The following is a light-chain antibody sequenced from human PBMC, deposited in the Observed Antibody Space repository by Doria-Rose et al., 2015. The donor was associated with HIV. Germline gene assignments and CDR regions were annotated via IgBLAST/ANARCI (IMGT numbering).Light chain of an antibody. CDR2: DVS. V-gene: IGLV2-14*03. Sequence: QSALTQPASVSGSPGQSITISCTGSGSDVGGYNHVSWYQQHPGKAPKLMIYDVSNWPSGVSNRFSGSKSGNTASLTISGLQAEDEADYYCSSLTSSLTYVFGTGTNVTVL. CDR1: GSDVGGYNH. J-gene: IGLJ1*01. CDR3: SSLTSSLTYV.